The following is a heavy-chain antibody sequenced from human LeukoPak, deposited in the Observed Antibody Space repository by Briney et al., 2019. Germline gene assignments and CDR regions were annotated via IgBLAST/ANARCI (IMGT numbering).Heavy chain of an antibody. V-gene: IGHV4-4*07. CDR3: VGIVVGNDAFDI. Sequence: PSETLSLTCTDSGGSISSYYWSWIRQPAGKGLEWIGRIYTSGSTNYNPSLKSRVTISVDTSKNQFSLKLSSVTAADTAVYYCVGIVVGNDAFDIWGQGTMVTVSS. J-gene: IGHJ3*02. CDR1: GGSISSYY. D-gene: IGHD3-22*01. CDR2: IYTSGST.